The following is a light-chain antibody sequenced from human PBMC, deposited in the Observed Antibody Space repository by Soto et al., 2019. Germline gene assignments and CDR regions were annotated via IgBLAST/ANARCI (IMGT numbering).Light chain of an antibody. Sequence: EIVLTQSPGILSLSPGQRVTLSCRASQSVSNDFLAWYQQKPGQAPRLLIYGASTRATDVPDRFSGSGSETEFTLTIRSLQSEDFALYYCHQYNNWPWTFGQGTKVDIK. V-gene: IGKV3D-15*01. CDR2: GAS. CDR3: HQYNNWPWT. CDR1: QSVSNDF. J-gene: IGKJ1*01.